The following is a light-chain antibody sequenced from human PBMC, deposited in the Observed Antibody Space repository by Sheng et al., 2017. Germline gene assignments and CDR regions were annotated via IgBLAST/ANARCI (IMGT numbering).Light chain of an antibody. Sequence: DIQMTQSPSTLSASVGDRVTITCRSSHSISTWLAWYQQKPGKAPKLLIYKASTLESGVPSRFSGSGSGTEFTLTISSLQPDDFATYYCQQYNGYSWTFGQGTKVEIK. CDR2: KAS. J-gene: IGKJ1*01. CDR3: QQYNGYSWT. V-gene: IGKV1-5*03. CDR1: HSISTW.